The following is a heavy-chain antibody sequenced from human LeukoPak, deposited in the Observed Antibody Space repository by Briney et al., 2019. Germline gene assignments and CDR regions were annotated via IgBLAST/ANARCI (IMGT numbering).Heavy chain of an antibody. CDR2: ISSSGSTI. CDR3: AREEGQYYYDSSGCFDY. Sequence: GGSLRLSCAASGFTFSDYYMSWIRQAPGKGLEWVSYISSSGSTIYYADSVKGRFTISRDNAKNSLYLQMNSLRAEDTAVYYCAREEGQYYYDSSGCFDYWGQGTLVTVSS. J-gene: IGHJ4*02. CDR1: GFTFSDYY. V-gene: IGHV3-11*04. D-gene: IGHD3-22*01.